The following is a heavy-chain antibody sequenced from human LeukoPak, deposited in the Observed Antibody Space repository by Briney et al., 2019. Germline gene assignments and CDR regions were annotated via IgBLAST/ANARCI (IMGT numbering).Heavy chain of an antibody. V-gene: IGHV1-3*01. J-gene: IGHJ4*02. CDR1: GYTFTSYA. D-gene: IGHD3-10*01. Sequence: ASVKVSCKASGYTFTSYAMHWVRQAPGQRLEWMGWINAGNGNTKYSQKFQGRVTITRDTSASTAYMELSSLRSEDTAVYYCARNLWFGELVGALGYWGQGTLVTVSS. CDR3: ARNLWFGELVGALGY. CDR2: INAGNGNT.